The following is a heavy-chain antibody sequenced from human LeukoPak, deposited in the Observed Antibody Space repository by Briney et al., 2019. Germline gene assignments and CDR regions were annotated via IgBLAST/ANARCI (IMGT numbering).Heavy chain of an antibody. CDR2: INPNSGGI. CDR1: GYTFTGYY. V-gene: IGHV1-2*02. CDR3: ARTLLRFLEWFDY. Sequence: GASVKVSCKASGYTFTGYYMHWVRQAPGQGLEWMGWINPNSGGINYAQKFQGRVTMTRDTSISTAYMELSRLRSDDTAVYYCARTLLRFLEWFDYWGQGTLVTVSS. D-gene: IGHD3-3*01. J-gene: IGHJ4*02.